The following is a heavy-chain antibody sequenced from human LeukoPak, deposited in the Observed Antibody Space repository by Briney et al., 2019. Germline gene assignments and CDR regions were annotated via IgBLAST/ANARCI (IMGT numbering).Heavy chain of an antibody. V-gene: IGHV1-46*01. CDR2: INPSGGFT. D-gene: IGHD3-10*01. CDR1: GYSFSTHW. J-gene: IGHJ6*03. CDR3: ARGRGHLYYYYYYMDV. Sequence: ASVKVSCKASGYSFSTHWMHWVRQAPGQGLEWMGIINPSGGFTSYAQKLQGRVTVTRDMSTSTVYMELSNLRSEDTAVYYCARGRGHLYYYYYYMDVWGKGTTVTVSS.